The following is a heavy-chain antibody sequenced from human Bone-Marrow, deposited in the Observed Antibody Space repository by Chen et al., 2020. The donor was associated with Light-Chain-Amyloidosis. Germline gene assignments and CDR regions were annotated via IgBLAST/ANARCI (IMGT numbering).Heavy chain of an antibody. CDR2: IYPNDSDA. V-gene: IGHV5-51*01. J-gene: IGHJ4*02. CDR3: ARRRDGYNFDY. D-gene: IGHD5-12*01. Sequence: EVQLEQSGPEVKKPGEYLKISCKGSGYTFPNYWIGWVRQMPGKGLGGMGVIYPNDSDARYSPSFEGQVTISADNSITPAYLQWRSLKASDTAMYYCARRRDGYNFDYWGQGTLVTVSS. CDR1: GYTFPNYW.